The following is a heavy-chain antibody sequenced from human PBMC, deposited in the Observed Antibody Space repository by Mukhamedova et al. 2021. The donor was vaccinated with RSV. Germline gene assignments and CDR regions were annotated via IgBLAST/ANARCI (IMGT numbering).Heavy chain of an antibody. J-gene: IGHJ5*02. Sequence: GLEWVSYISSSGSTIYYADSVKGRFTISRDNAKNSLYLQMNSLRAEDTAVYYCARTRLHDQDNWFDPWGPGTLVTVPS. CDR2: ISSSGSTI. V-gene: IGHV3-11*01. D-gene: IGHD4-11*01. CDR3: ARTRLHDQDNWFDP.